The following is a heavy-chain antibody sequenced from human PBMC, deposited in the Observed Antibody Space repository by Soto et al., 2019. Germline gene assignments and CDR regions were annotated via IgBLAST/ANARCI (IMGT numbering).Heavy chain of an antibody. D-gene: IGHD3-16*01. CDR2: ISGGGGRS. CDR3: AKAYFVWSSEQPHYFDY. V-gene: IGHV3-23*01. Sequence: EVQLLDSGGGLVQPGGSLRLSCAASGFTFSNYAMTWVRQGPGKGLEWVSGISGGGGRSYYEDSVRGRFTISRDNSKSTLYLQMNSLRAEDTAVYYCAKAYFVWSSEQPHYFDYWGQGTLVTVSS. J-gene: IGHJ4*02. CDR1: GFTFSNYA.